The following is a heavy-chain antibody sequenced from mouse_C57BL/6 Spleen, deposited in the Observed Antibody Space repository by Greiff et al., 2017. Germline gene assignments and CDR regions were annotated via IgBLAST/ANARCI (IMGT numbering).Heavy chain of an antibody. D-gene: IGHD2-4*01. CDR1: GYAFSSSW. Sequence: QVHVKQSGPELVKPGASVKISCKASGYAFSSSWLNWVKQRPGKGLEWIGRIYPGDGDTNYNGKFKGKATLTADKSSSTAYMQLSSLTSEDSAVYFCARGVYCDYDRFAYWGQGTLVTVSA. V-gene: IGHV1-82*01. J-gene: IGHJ3*01. CDR3: ARGVYCDYDRFAY. CDR2: IYPGDGDT.